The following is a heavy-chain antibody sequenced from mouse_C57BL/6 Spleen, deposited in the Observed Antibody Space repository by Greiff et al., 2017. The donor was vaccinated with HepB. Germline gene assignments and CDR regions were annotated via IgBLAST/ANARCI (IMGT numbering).Heavy chain of an antibody. J-gene: IGHJ2*01. CDR3: ARRGTAQAIDY. CDR1: GYTFTSYW. CDR2: IDPSDSYT. D-gene: IGHD3-2*02. V-gene: IGHV1-69*01. Sequence: QVQLQQPGAELVMPGASVKLSCKASGYTFTSYWMHWVKQRPGQGLEWIGEIDPSDSYTNYNQKFKGKSTLTVDKSSSTAYMQLSSLTSEDSAVYYCARRGTAQAIDYWGQGTTLTVSS.